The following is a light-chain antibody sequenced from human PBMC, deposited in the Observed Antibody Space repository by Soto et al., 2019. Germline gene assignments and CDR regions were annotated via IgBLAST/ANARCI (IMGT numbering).Light chain of an antibody. V-gene: IGKV1-9*01. CDR1: QGISGS. CDR3: EQVNSYPLT. J-gene: IGKJ4*01. CDR2: AAS. Sequence: DIQLTQSPSFLSASVGDRVTITCRASQGISGSLAWYQQKPGKAPNLLIYAASTLQTGVPTRFSGSGSGTEFTLTISSLQPEDFASYYCEQVNSYPLTFGGGTKVEIK.